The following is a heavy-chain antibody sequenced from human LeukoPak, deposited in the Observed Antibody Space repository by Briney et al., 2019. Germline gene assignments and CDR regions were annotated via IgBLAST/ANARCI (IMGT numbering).Heavy chain of an antibody. D-gene: IGHD6-19*01. CDR2: INSDGSST. CDR3: AKDSGAVAVGAFDI. V-gene: IGHV3-74*01. Sequence: GGSLRLSCAASGFTFSYYWMHWVRQAPGKGLVWVSLINSDGSSTSYADSVKGRFTISRDNAKNTLSLQMNSLRAEDTAVYYCAKDSGAVAVGAFDIWGQGTMVTVSS. J-gene: IGHJ3*02. CDR1: GFTFSYYW.